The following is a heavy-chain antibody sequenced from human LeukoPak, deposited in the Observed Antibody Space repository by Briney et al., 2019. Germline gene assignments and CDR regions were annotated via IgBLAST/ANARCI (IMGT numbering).Heavy chain of an antibody. CDR1: GFTFTTYA. Sequence: GGSLRLSCAASGFTFTTYAMNWVRQAPGKGLEWVSVISGSGGSTYYADSVKGRFTISRDNSKNTLYLQVNSLRAEDTAVYYCATSFYFDSSGPYSYFDLWGRGSLVTVSS. V-gene: IGHV3-23*01. J-gene: IGHJ2*01. D-gene: IGHD3-22*01. CDR3: ATSFYFDSSGPYSYFDL. CDR2: ISGSGGST.